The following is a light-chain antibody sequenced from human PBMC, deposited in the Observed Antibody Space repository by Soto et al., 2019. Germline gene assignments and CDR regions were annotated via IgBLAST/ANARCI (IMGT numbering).Light chain of an antibody. Sequence: DIQMTQSPAFVSGSVGDRFTITFLASDDMSSCLVLYQQKPGKAPKRLIHATSGLQSGVPSRFSGSRSGTEFTLTMSSLQPDDFATYYCQQYNSYSWTFGQGTKVDIK. CDR3: QQYNSYSWT. CDR2: ATS. J-gene: IGKJ1*01. V-gene: IGKV1D-16*01. CDR1: DDMSSC.